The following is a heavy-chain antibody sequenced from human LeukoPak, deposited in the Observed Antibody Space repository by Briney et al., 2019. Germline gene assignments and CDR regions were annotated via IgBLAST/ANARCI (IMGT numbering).Heavy chain of an antibody. Sequence: GVSLRLSCAASGFTFSSYWMSWVRQAPGKGLEWVANIKQDGSEKYYVDSVKGRFTISRDNAKNSLYLQMNSLRAEDTAVYYCAILTLRFLEWLPNYFDYWGQGTLVTVSS. CDR1: GFTFSSYW. V-gene: IGHV3-7*01. CDR3: AILTLRFLEWLPNYFDY. J-gene: IGHJ4*02. D-gene: IGHD3-3*01. CDR2: IKQDGSEK.